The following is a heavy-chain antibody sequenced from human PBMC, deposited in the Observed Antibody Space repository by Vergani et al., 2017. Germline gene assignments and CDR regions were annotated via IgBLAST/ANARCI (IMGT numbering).Heavy chain of an antibody. CDR1: GGSISSSSYY. J-gene: IGHJ4*02. D-gene: IGHD3-9*01. V-gene: IGHV4-39*01. Sequence: QLQLQESGPGLVKPSETLSLTCTVSGGSISSSSYYWGWIRQPPGKGLEWIGSIYYSGSTYYNPSLKSRVTISVDTSKNQFSLKLSSVTAADTAVYYCARTNYDILTGLGYWGQGTLVTVSS. CDR2: IYYSGST. CDR3: ARTNYDILTGLGY.